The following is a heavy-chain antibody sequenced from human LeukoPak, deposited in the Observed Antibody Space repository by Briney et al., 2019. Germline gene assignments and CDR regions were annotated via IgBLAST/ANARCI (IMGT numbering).Heavy chain of an antibody. CDR1: GCTFSSYA. D-gene: IGHD3-22*01. Sequence: GGSLRLSCAASGCTFSSYAMSWVRQAPGKGLEWVSAISGSGGSTYYADSVKGRYTISRDNSKNTLYLQMNSLRAEDTAVYYCAKDDGSGYSLDYWGQGTLVTVSS. CDR2: ISGSGGST. V-gene: IGHV3-23*01. CDR3: AKDDGSGYSLDY. J-gene: IGHJ4*02.